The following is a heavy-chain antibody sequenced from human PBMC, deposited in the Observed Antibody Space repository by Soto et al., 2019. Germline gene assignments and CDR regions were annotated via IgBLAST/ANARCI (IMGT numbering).Heavy chain of an antibody. J-gene: IGHJ4*02. CDR2: IYHSGST. D-gene: IGHD3-22*01. V-gene: IGHV4-4*02. CDR1: GGSISSSKW. CDR3: ARVSEGSGCQTNE. Sequence: QVQLQELGPGLVQTSGTLSLTCDVSGGSISSSKWWSWVRQPPGKGLEWIGEIYHSGSTNSNPSLKSRATISVDKSNNQFSLKLSSVTAADTAVYYCARVSEGSGCQTNEWGQGILVTVSS.